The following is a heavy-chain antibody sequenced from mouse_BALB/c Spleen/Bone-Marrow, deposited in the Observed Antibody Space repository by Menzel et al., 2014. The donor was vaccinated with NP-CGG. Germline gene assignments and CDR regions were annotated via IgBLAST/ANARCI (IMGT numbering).Heavy chain of an antibody. V-gene: IGHV1-31*01. J-gene: IGHJ1*01. CDR3: ARGYGNYDYWYFDV. Sequence: EAQLQQSGPELVKPGASVKISCKASGYSFTGYYMHWVKQSHVKSLEWIGRINPYNGATSYNQNFKDKASLTVDKSSSTAYMELHSLTSEDSAVYYGARGYGNYDYWYFDVRGAATTLTVSS. CDR1: GYSFTGYY. CDR2: INPYNGAT. D-gene: IGHD2-1*01.